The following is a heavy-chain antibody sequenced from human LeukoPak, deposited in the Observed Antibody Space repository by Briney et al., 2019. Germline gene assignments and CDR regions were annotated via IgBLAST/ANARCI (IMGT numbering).Heavy chain of an antibody. CDR2: IYYSGST. D-gene: IGHD3-10*01. Sequence: SETLSLTCTVSNGSISSDYWTWLRQPPGKGLEWIGYIYYSGSTRYNPSLESRATISLDTSRNQFSLKLTSMTAADTAVYYCARLTTRPGGIRPLIMDFWGQGTLVTVSS. CDR3: ARLTTRPGGIRPLIMDF. CDR1: NGSISSDY. V-gene: IGHV4-59*01. J-gene: IGHJ4*02.